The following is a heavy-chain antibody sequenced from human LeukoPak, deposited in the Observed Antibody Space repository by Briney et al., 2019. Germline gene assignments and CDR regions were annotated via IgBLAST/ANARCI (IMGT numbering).Heavy chain of an antibody. J-gene: IGHJ3*02. D-gene: IGHD3-9*01. CDR1: GYTFSSYD. Sequence: SVKVSCKASGYTFSSYDINWVRQAPGQGLEWMGGIIPIFGTANYAQKFQGRVTITADKSTSTAYMELSSLRSEDTAVYYCARGILTGNDAFDIWGQGTMVTVSS. CDR3: ARGILTGNDAFDI. V-gene: IGHV1-69*06. CDR2: IIPIFGTA.